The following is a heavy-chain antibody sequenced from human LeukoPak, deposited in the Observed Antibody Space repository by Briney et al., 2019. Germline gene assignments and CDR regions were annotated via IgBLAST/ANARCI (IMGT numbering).Heavy chain of an antibody. Sequence: PGGSLRLSCAASGFMFSSYGIHWVRQAPGKGLDWVAFIRYDGSNKFYADSVKGRFTISRGNSKNTLSLQMNSLRAEDTAVYYCAKSGGDSSYYYYYMDVWGKGTTVTISS. CDR1: GFMFSSYG. J-gene: IGHJ6*03. CDR3: AKSGGDSSYYYYYMDV. D-gene: IGHD6-13*01. V-gene: IGHV3-30*02. CDR2: IRYDGSNK.